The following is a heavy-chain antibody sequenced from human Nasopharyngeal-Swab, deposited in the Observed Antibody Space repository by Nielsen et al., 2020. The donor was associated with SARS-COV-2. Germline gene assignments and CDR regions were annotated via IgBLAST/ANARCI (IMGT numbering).Heavy chain of an antibody. CDR3: ARALRATIFGVVSHFDY. CDR1: GGSISSGGYY. J-gene: IGHJ4*02. D-gene: IGHD3-3*01. CDR2: IYYSGST. Sequence: SETLSLTCTVSGGSISSGGYYCSWIRQHPGKGLEWIGYIYYSGSTYYNPSLKSRVTISVDTSKNQFSLKLSSVTAADTAVYYCARALRATIFGVVSHFDYWGQGTLVTVSS. V-gene: IGHV4-31*03.